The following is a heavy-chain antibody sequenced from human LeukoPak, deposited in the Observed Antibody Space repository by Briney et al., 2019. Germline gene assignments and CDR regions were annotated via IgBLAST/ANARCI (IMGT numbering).Heavy chain of an antibody. CDR1: GFTFSNYW. J-gene: IGHJ5*02. D-gene: IGHD3-10*01. Sequence: AGGSLRLSCAASGFTFSNYWMSWVRQARGKGLEWVANIKQDGSDEYYVDSVKGRFTISRDNAKNSLYLQMNSLRAEDTAVYYCAVGKRALHGSNWFDPWGQGILVTVSS. CDR3: AVGKRALHGSNWFDP. V-gene: IGHV3-7*02. CDR2: IKQDGSDE.